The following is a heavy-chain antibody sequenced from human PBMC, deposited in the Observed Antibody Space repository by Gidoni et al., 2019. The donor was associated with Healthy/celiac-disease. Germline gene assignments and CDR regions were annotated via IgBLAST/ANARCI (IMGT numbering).Heavy chain of an antibody. V-gene: IGHV4-34*01. CDR2: INHSGFT. J-gene: IGHJ4*02. CDR3: ARGYCSSTSCSVGIDY. CDR1: GGSFSGYY. Sequence: QVQLQQWGAGLLKPSETLSLTCAVYGGSFSGYYWIWIRQPPGKGLEWIGEINHSGFTNYNPSLKSRVTISVDMSKNQFSLKVTSVTAADTAVYYCARGYCSSTSCSVGIDYWGQGTLVTVSS. D-gene: IGHD2-2*01.